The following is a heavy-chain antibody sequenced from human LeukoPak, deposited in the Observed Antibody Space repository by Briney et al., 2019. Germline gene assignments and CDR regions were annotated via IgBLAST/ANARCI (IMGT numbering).Heavy chain of an antibody. CDR1: GGSFSGYY. D-gene: IGHD3-3*01. J-gene: IGHJ6*02. Sequence: PSETLSLTCAVYGGSFSGYYWSWIRQPPGKGLEWIGEINHSGSTNYNPSLKSRVTISVDTSKSQFSLKLSSVTAADTAVYYCARGSDDFWSGYSMDVWGQGATVTVSS. CDR2: INHSGST. CDR3: ARGSDDFWSGYSMDV. V-gene: IGHV4-34*01.